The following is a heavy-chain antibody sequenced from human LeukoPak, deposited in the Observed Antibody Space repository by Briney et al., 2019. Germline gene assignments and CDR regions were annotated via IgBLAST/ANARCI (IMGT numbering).Heavy chain of an antibody. CDR3: AREDWYYFDY. CDR1: GFSFSRNG. J-gene: IGHJ4*02. D-gene: IGHD2-21*01. Sequence: GGSLRLSCAASGFSFSRNGMHWVRQAPGKGLEWVAVISYDGSNKYYADSVKGRFTISRDNSKNTLYLQMNSLRAEDTAVYYCAREDWYYFDYWGQGTVVTVSS. CDR2: ISYDGSNK. V-gene: IGHV3-30*03.